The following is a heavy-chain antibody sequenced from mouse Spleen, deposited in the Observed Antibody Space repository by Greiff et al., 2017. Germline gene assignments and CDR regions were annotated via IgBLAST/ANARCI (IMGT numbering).Heavy chain of an antibody. CDR1: GFTFSSYT. V-gene: IGHV5-6-4*01. CDR3: TRDGDRYMDYYAMDY. D-gene: IGHD2-14*01. CDR2: ISSGGSYT. Sequence: VQLKESGGGLVKPGGSLKLSCAASGFTFSSYTMSWVRQTPEKRLEWVATISSGGSYTYYPDSVKGRFTISRDNAKNTLYLQMSSLKSEDTAMYYCTRDGDRYMDYYAMDYWGQGTSVTVSS. J-gene: IGHJ4*01.